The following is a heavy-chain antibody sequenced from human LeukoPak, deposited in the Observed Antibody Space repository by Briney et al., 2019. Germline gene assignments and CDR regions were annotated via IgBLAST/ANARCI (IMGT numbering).Heavy chain of an antibody. CDR2: IKQDGIEI. CDR3: ARDPGIAAAGTVGYFDY. D-gene: IGHD6-13*01. CDR1: GFSFSTYW. V-gene: IGHV3-7*01. Sequence: PGGSLRLSCAASGFSFSTYWMSWVRQAPGKGLEWVANIKQDGIEIHYADSVKGRSTISRDNAKNSLFLQMNSLRAEDTAVYYCARDPGIAAAGTVGYFDYWGQGTLVTVSS. J-gene: IGHJ4*02.